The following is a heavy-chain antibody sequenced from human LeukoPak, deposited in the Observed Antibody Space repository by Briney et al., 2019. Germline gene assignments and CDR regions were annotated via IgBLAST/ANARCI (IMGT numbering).Heavy chain of an antibody. CDR3: AKDLHSGWYMASYYGMDV. CDR2: FSGSGGST. V-gene: IGHV3-23*01. J-gene: IGHJ6*02. CDR1: GFPFSSYA. Sequence: PGGSLRLSFAAPGFPFSSYARRWVPRAPGKGLGRVQPFSGSGGSTYYADSVKGRFTIARDNSKNTLYLQMNSLRAEDTAVYYCAKDLHSGWYMASYYGMDVWGQGTTVTVSS. D-gene: IGHD6-19*01.